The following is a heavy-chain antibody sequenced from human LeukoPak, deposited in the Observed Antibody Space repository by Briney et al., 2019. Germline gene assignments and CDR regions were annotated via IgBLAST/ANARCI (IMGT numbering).Heavy chain of an antibody. Sequence: GGSLRLSCAASGFTFSNYAMSWVRQAPGKGLEWASGISGSGGDTYYADSVKGRFTISRDNSKNTLYLQMNSLRAEDTAVYYCAKDRSCTNNICHGDFDYWGRGTLVTVSS. CDR2: ISGSGGDT. V-gene: IGHV3-23*01. J-gene: IGHJ4*02. D-gene: IGHD2-8*01. CDR3: AKDRSCTNNICHGDFDY. CDR1: GFTFSNYA.